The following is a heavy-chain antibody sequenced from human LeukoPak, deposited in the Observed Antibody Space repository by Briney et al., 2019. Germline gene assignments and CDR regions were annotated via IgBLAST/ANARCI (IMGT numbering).Heavy chain of an antibody. V-gene: IGHV4-59*04. CDR3: ARRQDQIDNFDY. J-gene: IGHJ4*02. D-gene: IGHD2-15*01. Sequence: PSETLSLTCTVSGGSISSYYWSWIRQPPGKGLQWIGTVYYSGRTYYNPSLKGRVTMSIDTSKNQFSLNLSSVTAADTAVYYCARRQDQIDNFDYWGQGTLVTVSA. CDR1: GGSISSYY. CDR2: VYYSGRT.